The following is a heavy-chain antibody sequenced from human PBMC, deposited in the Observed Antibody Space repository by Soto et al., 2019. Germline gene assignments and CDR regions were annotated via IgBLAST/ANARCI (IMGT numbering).Heavy chain of an antibody. D-gene: IGHD5-12*01. CDR2: IYYSGST. V-gene: IGHV4-59*12. J-gene: IGHJ6*02. CDR1: GGSISSYY. CDR3: ARDRPIVATSGYGMDA. Sequence: SETLSLTCTVSGGSISSYYWSWIRQPPGKGLEWIGYIYYSGSTNYNPSLKSRVTISVDTSKNQFSLKLSSVTAADTAVYYCARDRPIVATSGYGMDAWGQGTASTV.